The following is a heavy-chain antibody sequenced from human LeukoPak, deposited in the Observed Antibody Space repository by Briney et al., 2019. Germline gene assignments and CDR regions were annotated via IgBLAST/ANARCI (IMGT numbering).Heavy chain of an antibody. CDR3: ARGVDTAMDSLDY. CDR1: GYTFTGYY. V-gene: IGHV1-69*04. Sequence: SVKVSCKSSGYTFTGYYMHWVRQAPGQGLEWMGRIIPILGLANYAQKFQGRVTITADKSTSTAYMELSSLRSEDTAVYYCARGVDTAMDSLDYWGQGILVTVST. J-gene: IGHJ4*02. CDR2: IIPILGLA. D-gene: IGHD5-18*01.